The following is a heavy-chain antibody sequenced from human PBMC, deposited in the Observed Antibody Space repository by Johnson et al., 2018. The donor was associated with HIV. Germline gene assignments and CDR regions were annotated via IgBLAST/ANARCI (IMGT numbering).Heavy chain of an antibody. V-gene: IGHV3-30*14. CDR1: GFSFSPYA. J-gene: IGHJ3*02. D-gene: IGHD2-15*01. CDR3: ALGGSWYAFDI. CDR2: MSNDGSNN. Sequence: QVQLVESGGGVVQPGRSLRLSCAASGFSFSPYALHWVRQTPGKGLEWVAVMSNDGSNNYYADSVKGRFTISRDNSQTTLYLQMNSMRADDTAVYSCALGGSWYAFDIWGQGTMVTVSS.